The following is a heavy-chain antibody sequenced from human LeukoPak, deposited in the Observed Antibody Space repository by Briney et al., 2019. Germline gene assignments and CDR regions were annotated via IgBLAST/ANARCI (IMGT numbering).Heavy chain of an antibody. J-gene: IGHJ5*02. D-gene: IGHD3-10*01. V-gene: IGHV1-2*02. CDR3: AIGPDYGSGA. CDR2: INPSNGDT. CDR1: GYIFTGYY. Sequence: ASVKVSCKASGYIFTGYYMHWVRQAPGQGLEWMGWINPSNGDTKYAQNFQGSVTMTRDTSISTAYMELRSLRSNDTAVYYCAIGPDYGSGAWGQGTLVTVSS.